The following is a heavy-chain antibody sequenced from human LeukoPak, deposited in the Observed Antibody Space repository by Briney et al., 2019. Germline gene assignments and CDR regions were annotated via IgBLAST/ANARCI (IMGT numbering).Heavy chain of an antibody. CDR3: ARDHSSWGVSSDY. D-gene: IGHD6-13*01. CDR2: INTDGSSR. J-gene: IGHJ4*02. CDR1: GFTFSTYW. Sequence: GGSLRLSCAASGFTFSTYWMHWVRQVPGKGLVWVSGINTDGSSRSYADSVKGRFTISRDNAKNTLYLQMNSLRADDTAVYYCARDHSSWGVSSDYWGQGTLVTVSS. V-gene: IGHV3-74*01.